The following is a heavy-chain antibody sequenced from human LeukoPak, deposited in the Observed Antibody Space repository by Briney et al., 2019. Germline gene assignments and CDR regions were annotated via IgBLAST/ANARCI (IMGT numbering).Heavy chain of an antibody. V-gene: IGHV4-39*01. Sequence: PSETLSLTCTVSGGSISSSSYYWGWIRQPPGKGLEWIGSIYYSGSTYYNPSLKSRVTISVDTSKNQFSLKLSSVTAADTAVYYCARHAASGSYFDFDYWGQGTLVTVSS. CDR1: GGSISSSSYY. D-gene: IGHD1-26*01. J-gene: IGHJ4*02. CDR2: IYYSGST. CDR3: ARHAASGSYFDFDY.